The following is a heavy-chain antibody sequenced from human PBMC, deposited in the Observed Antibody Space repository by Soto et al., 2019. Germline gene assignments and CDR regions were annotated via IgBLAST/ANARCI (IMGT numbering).Heavy chain of an antibody. V-gene: IGHV1-3*05. CDR3: ARDFSMVVVAPGN. CDR1: GYTFTSYA. J-gene: IGHJ4*02. D-gene: IGHD3-22*01. Sequence: QVQLVQSGAEEKKPGASVKVSCKASGYTFTSYAMHWVRQAPGQRLEWMGWINAGIGDTQYSQKFQGRVTITRDTSASTAYMELSSLRSEDTAVYCCARDFSMVVVAPGNWGQGTLVTVSS. CDR2: INAGIGDT.